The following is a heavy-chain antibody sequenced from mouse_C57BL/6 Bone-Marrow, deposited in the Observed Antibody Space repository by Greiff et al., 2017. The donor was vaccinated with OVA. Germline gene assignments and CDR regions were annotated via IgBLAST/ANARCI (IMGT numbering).Heavy chain of an antibody. CDR2: IHPNSGST. J-gene: IGHJ2*01. D-gene: IGHD1-1*01. Sequence: QVQLQQPGAELVKPGASVKLSCKASGYTFTSYWMHWVQQRPGQGLEWIGMIHPNSGSTNYTEKFKSKATLTVDKSSSTAYMQLSSLTSEDSAVYYCARSADYYGSSYIFDYWGQGTTLTVSS. V-gene: IGHV1-64*01. CDR3: ARSADYYGSSYIFDY. CDR1: GYTFTSYW.